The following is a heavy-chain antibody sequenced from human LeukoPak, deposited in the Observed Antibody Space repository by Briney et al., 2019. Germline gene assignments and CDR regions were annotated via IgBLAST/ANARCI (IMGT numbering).Heavy chain of an antibody. CDR1: GFTFKTYG. Sequence: PGGSLRLSCAASGFTFKTYGMSWVRQAPGKGLEWVSTLSLSDDTTYYADSVKGRFTISRDTSKNTLYLQMNSLRAEDTAVYYCARDSSARDWGQGTLVTVSS. D-gene: IGHD3-22*01. CDR2: LSLSDDTT. J-gene: IGHJ4*02. V-gene: IGHV3-23*01. CDR3: ARDSSARD.